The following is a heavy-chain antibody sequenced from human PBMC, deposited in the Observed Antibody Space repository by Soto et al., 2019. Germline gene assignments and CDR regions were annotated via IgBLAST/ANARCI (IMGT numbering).Heavy chain of an antibody. J-gene: IGHJ4*02. CDR2: VYYRGRS. D-gene: IGHD4-17*01. CDR3: VSQRTTVPTQAYFDY. Sequence: TLSLTCTVSGGSVTNSSYYWGWIRQSPGKGLEWIGGVYYRGRSYSKSSVKSRVTISVDTSKNRFSLSLNSVTASDTAVYFCVSQRTTVPTQAYFDYWGPGALVTVSS. CDR1: GGSVTNSSYY. V-gene: IGHV4-39*01.